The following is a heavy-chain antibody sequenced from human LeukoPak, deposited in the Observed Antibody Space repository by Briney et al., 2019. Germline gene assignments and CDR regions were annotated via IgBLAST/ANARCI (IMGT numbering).Heavy chain of an antibody. V-gene: IGHV3-23*01. D-gene: IGHD6-19*01. CDR1: GFTFSSYS. Sequence: GGSLRLSCAASGFTFSSYSMTWVRQAPGKGLEWVSAISGGGEHTYYADSVKGRFTISRANSGDTVYLLMNSLTVDDTAVYFCAKARSTVARKARYFDYWGQGTLVTVSS. CDR2: ISGGGEHT. J-gene: IGHJ4*02. CDR3: AKARSTVARKARYFDY.